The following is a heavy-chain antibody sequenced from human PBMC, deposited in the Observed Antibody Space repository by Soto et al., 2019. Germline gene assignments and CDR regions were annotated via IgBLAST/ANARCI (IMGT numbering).Heavy chain of an antibody. Sequence: QVQLVESGGGVVQPGGSLRLSCTASGFTFTTFGIHWVRQAPGKGLEWVALISYDGHNKYYSDSVKGRFTISRDNYKITLSLQMNSLRAEDTAVYYCAKDLQAYGDYNYYYYGMDVWGQGTTVSVSS. CDR3: AKDLQAYGDYNYYYYGMDV. CDR1: GFTFTTFG. CDR2: ISYDGHNK. D-gene: IGHD4-17*01. V-gene: IGHV3-30*18. J-gene: IGHJ6*02.